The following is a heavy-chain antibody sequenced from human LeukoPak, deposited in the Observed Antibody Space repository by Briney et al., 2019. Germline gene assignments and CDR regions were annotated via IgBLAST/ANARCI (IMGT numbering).Heavy chain of an antibody. CDR3: AKEQRIRHCSEGVCMEGYYFDY. V-gene: IGHV3-23*01. J-gene: IGHJ4*02. Sequence: GGSLRLSCTGSGFNFNMYAMNWVRQAPGQGLEWVSGLSRGGGTTNYADSVKGRFTISRDKSKNMVFLQMNSLRPEDTAVYYCAKEQRIRHCSEGVCMEGYYFDYWGQGSLVTVSS. D-gene: IGHD2-8*01. CDR1: GFNFNMYA. CDR2: LSRGGGTT.